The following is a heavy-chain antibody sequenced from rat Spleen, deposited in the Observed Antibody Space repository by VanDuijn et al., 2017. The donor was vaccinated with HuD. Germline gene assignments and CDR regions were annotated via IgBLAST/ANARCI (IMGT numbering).Heavy chain of an antibody. J-gene: IGHJ2*01. CDR2: ISPSGGST. Sequence: EVQVVESGGGLVQPGKSLKLSCSASGFTFSSYGMHWIRQAPGKGLDWVAYISPSGGSTYYRDSVKGRFTVSRDNAKSTLYLQMDSLRSEDTATYYCAKDYYDGSYDYWGQGVMVTVSS. CDR3: AKDYYDGSYDY. D-gene: IGHD1-12*02. V-gene: IGHV5-19*01. CDR1: GFTFSSYG.